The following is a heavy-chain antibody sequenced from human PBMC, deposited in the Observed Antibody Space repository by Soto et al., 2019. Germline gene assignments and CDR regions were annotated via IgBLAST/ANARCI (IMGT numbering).Heavy chain of an antibody. Sequence: PSETLSLTCAVSGGSISSSNWWSCFRQPPGKGLEWIGEIYHSGSTNYNPSLKSRVTISVDKSKNQFSLKLSSVTAADTAVYYCARAWGMLRGVYFDYWGQGTLVTVSS. D-gene: IGHD3-10*01. CDR1: GGSISSSNW. V-gene: IGHV4-4*02. CDR3: ARAWGMLRGVYFDY. J-gene: IGHJ4*02. CDR2: IYHSGST.